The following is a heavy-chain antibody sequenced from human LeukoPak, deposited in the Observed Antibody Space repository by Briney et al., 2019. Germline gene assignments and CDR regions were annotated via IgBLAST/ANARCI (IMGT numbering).Heavy chain of an antibody. J-gene: IGHJ4*02. Sequence: GGSLRLSCAASGFTFSNYALHWVRQAPGKGLEWVAVISYDGSNKDYADSVKGRFTISRDNSKNTLYPQMNSLRAEGTAVYYCARGARKGDDYGGFFDYWGQGTLVTVSS. V-gene: IGHV3-30*04. CDR2: ISYDGSNK. D-gene: IGHD4-23*01. CDR3: ARGARKGDDYGGFFDY. CDR1: GFTFSNYA.